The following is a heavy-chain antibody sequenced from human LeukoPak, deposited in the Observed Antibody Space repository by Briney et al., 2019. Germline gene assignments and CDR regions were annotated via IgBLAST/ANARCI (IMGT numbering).Heavy chain of an antibody. Sequence: GGSLRLSCAASGFNFRSYGIHWVRQAPGRGLEWVAFVRCDGYNKYYGDFVKGRSTISRDNSKNTLYLQMDSLRAEDTAVYYCAKGYSDYFDYWGQGTLVTVSS. D-gene: IGHD4-11*01. CDR2: VRCDGYNK. CDR1: GFNFRSYG. V-gene: IGHV3-30*02. CDR3: AKGYSDYFDY. J-gene: IGHJ4*02.